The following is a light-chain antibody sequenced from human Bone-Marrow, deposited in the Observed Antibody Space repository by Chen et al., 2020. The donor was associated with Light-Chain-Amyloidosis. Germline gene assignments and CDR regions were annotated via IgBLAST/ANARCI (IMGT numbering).Light chain of an antibody. J-gene: IGLJ3*02. CDR3: QVWDRSSDRPV. Sequence: SYVLTQPYSVSVAPGQTATIACGGNNIGSTSVHWYLQTPGQAPLLVVYDDSDRPSGIPERLSGSNYGNTATLTISRVEAGDEADYYCQVWDRSSDRPVFGGGTKLTVL. V-gene: IGLV3-21*02. CDR2: DDS. CDR1: NIGSTS.